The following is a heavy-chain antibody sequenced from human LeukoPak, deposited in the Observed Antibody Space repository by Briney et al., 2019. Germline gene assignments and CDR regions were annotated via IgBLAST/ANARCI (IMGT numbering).Heavy chain of an antibody. D-gene: IGHD3-22*01. V-gene: IGHV3-30*18. Sequence: GGSLRLSCAASGFTFSTYGMHWVRQAPGKGLEWVAVISNDGRHQFYADSVKGRFSISRDNAKNTLYLQMDSLRREDTALYYCAKGIVVVISGNAFDIWGQGTMVTVSS. CDR1: GFTFSTYG. J-gene: IGHJ3*02. CDR2: ISNDGRHQ. CDR3: AKGIVVVISGNAFDI.